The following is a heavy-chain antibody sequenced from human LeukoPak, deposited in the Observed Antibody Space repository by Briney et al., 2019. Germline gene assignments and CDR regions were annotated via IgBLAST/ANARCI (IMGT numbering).Heavy chain of an antibody. Sequence: GGSLRLSCAASGFTFSSHAMSWVRQAPGKGLQWVSVISGNGGSTFYADSVKGRFTISRDNSRNTLYLQMNSLRAEDTAVYYCAKGVRRSSDYSSPVDYWGQGTLVTVSS. CDR3: AKGVRRSSDYSSPVDY. CDR2: ISGNGGST. D-gene: IGHD3-22*01. CDR1: GFTFSSHA. J-gene: IGHJ4*02. V-gene: IGHV3-23*01.